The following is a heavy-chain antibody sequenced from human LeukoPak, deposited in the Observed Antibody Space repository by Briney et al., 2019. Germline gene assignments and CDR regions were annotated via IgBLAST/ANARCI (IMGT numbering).Heavy chain of an antibody. Sequence: GASVKVSCKASGYTFTGYYMRWVRQAPGQGLEWMGWINPNSGGTNYAQKFQGRVTMTRDTSISTAYMELSRLRSDDTAVYYCARDNKPTYVWGSSRPTRTNWFDPWGQGTLVTVSS. V-gene: IGHV1-2*02. CDR2: INPNSGGT. CDR1: GYTFTGYY. CDR3: ARDNKPTYVWGSSRPTRTNWFDP. D-gene: IGHD3-16*01. J-gene: IGHJ5*02.